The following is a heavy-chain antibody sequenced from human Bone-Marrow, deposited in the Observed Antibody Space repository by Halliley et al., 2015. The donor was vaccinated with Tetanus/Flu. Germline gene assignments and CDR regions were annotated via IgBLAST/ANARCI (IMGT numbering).Heavy chain of an antibody. V-gene: IGHV3-11*04. CDR2: ISSNGLSI. J-gene: IGHJ5*02. CDR3: ARDSQNSGDGWFDP. Sequence: SFISSNGLSIQCADSGKGRFTIFRDNAENSLYLQMNSLRSDDTAVYYCARDSQNSGDGWFDPWGQGTLVTVSS. D-gene: IGHD7-27*01.